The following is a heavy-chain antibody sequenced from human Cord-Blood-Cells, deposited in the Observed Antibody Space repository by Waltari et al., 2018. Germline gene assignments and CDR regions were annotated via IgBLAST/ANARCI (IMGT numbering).Heavy chain of an antibody. V-gene: IGHV6-1*01. J-gene: IGHJ2*01. D-gene: IGHD1-1*01. CDR3: ASSKTGGRIDNWYFDL. CDR2: TYYRSKWYN. Sequence: QVQLQQSGPGLVKPSQTLSLTCAIAGDSVSSNSAAWHWIRQSPSRGLEWLGRTYYRSKWYNDYAVSVKSRITINPDTSKNQFSLQLNSVTPEDTAVYYCASSKTGGRIDNWYFDLWGRGTLVTVSS. CDR1: GDSVSSNSAA.